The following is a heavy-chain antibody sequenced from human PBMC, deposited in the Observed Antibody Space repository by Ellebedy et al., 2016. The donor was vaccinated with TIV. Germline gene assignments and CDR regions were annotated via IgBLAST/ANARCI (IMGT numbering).Heavy chain of an antibody. CDR2: ISYDGTDE. J-gene: IGHJ4*02. CDR1: GFRFGTYA. CDR3: ARDSDASMVRGLITDDFDY. Sequence: GESLKISXAASGFRFGTYAMHWVRQAPGKGLEWVAVISYDGTDEYYAGSVKGRFTISRDNSKNTLHLQMNSLRLDDTAVYYCARDSDASMVRGLITDDFDYWGQGTLVTVSS. D-gene: IGHD3-10*01. V-gene: IGHV3-30*04.